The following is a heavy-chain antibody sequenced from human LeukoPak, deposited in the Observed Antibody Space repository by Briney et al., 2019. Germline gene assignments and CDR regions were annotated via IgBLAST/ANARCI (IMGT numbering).Heavy chain of an antibody. CDR2: IYSGGST. CDR3: ARDRLHYDSLTGYPAD. CDR1: GFTVSSNY. D-gene: IGHD3-9*01. V-gene: IGHV3-66*01. Sequence: GGSLRLSCADSGFTVSSNYMRWDRQAPGKGLEWVSVIYSGGSTHYADSVKGRFTISRDNSKNTLYLQMNSLRAEDTAVYYCARDRLHYDSLTGYPADWGQGTLVTVSS. J-gene: IGHJ4*02.